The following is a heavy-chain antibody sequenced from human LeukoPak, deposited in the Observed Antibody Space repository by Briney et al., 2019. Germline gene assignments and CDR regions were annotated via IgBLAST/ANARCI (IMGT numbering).Heavy chain of an antibody. Sequence: ASVKASCKASGYTFTGYYMDWVRQAPGQGLEWMGWINPNSGGTNYAQKFQGRVTMTRDTSISTAYMELSRLRSDHTAVYYCQITPITGTTTVFDYWGQGTLVTVSS. J-gene: IGHJ4*02. CDR1: GYTFTGYY. CDR2: INPNSGGT. CDR3: QITPITGTTTVFDY. V-gene: IGHV1-2*02. D-gene: IGHD1-7*01.